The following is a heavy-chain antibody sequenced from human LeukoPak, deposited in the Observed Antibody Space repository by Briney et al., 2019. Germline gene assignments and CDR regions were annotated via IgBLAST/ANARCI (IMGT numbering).Heavy chain of an antibody. CDR1: GGSIGSSTYY. CDR3: ARGPIVGATSFDY. Sequence: SETLSLTCTVSGGSIGSSTYYWGWIRQPPGKGLEWIGSIYFSGTTFYNPSLKSRVTISVDTSKNQFSLKLSSVTAADTAVYYCARGPIVGATSFDYWGQGTLVTVSS. V-gene: IGHV4-39*07. CDR2: IYFSGTT. D-gene: IGHD1-26*01. J-gene: IGHJ4*02.